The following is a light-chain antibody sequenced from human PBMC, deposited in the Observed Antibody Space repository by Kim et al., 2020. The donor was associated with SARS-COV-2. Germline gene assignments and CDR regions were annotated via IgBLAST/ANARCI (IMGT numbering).Light chain of an antibody. V-gene: IGLV1-44*01. CDR1: SSNIGSNS. J-gene: IGLJ3*02. Sequence: GERVNISCSGSSSNIGSNSVNWYQQLPGTAPNLLIYSNNQRPSGVPDRFSGYKSGTSASLAISGLQSEDEADYYCAAWDDSLNGPVFGGGTQLTVL. CDR2: SNN. CDR3: AAWDDSLNGPV.